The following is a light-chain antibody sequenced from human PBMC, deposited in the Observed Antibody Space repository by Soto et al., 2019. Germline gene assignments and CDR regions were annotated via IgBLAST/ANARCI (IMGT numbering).Light chain of an antibody. CDR3: QQYGSSPRT. V-gene: IGKV3-20*01. CDR1: QSVSSGY. Sequence: EIVLTQSPATLSLSPGERATLSCRASQSVSSGYLSWYQQKPGQAPRLLIYGASSRLPGIPDRFSGSGSGTDFTLTINRLEPEDFAMYYCQQYGSSPRTFGQGSKVDIK. J-gene: IGKJ1*01. CDR2: GAS.